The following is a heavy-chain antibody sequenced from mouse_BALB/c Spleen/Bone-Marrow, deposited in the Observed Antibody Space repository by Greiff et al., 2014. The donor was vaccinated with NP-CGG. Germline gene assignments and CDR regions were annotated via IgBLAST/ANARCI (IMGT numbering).Heavy chain of an antibody. Sequence: QVQLKESGAELVKPGASVKLSCRTSGYTFTNYWIQWVKQRPGQGLGWIGEIFPGIGTTYYNEKFKGKATLTIDTSSSTAYMQLSSLTSEDSAVYSCARGGNYGYWGQGTTLTVSS. V-gene: IGHV1S132*01. CDR3: ARGGNYGY. J-gene: IGHJ2*01. CDR1: GYTFTNYW. CDR2: IFPGIGTT. D-gene: IGHD2-1*01.